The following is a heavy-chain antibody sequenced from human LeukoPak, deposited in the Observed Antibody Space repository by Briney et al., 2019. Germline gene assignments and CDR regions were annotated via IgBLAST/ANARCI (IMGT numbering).Heavy chain of an antibody. CDR2: ISGSGGST. Sequence: GGSLRLSCAASGFTFSSYWMSWVRQAPGKGLEWVSAISGSGGSTYYADSVKGRFTISRDNSKNTLYLQMNSLRAEDTAVYYCARACSTSCYVGDYWGQGTLVTVSS. CDR3: ARACSTSCYVGDY. V-gene: IGHV3-23*01. CDR1: GFTFSSYW. D-gene: IGHD2-2*01. J-gene: IGHJ4*02.